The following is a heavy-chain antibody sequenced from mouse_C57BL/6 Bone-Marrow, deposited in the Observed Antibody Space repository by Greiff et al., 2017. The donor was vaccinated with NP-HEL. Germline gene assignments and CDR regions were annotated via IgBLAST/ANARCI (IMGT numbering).Heavy chain of an antibody. V-gene: IGHV1-50*01. CDR3: ARLLTGTDWYFDV. CDR1: GYTFTSYW. CDR2: IDPSDSYT. Sequence: QVQLQQPGAELVKPGASVKLSCKASGYTFTSYWMQWVKQRPGQGLEWIGEIDPSDSYTNYNQKFKGKATLTVGTSSSTAYMQLSSLTSEDSAVYYCARLLTGTDWYFDVWGTGTTVTVSS. J-gene: IGHJ1*03. D-gene: IGHD4-1*01.